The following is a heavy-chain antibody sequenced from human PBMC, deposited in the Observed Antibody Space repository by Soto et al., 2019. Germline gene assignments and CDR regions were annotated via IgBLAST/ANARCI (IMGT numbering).Heavy chain of an antibody. Sequence: SETLSLTCAVYGGSFSGYYWSWIRQPPGKGLEWIGEINHSGSTNYNPSLKSRVTISVDTSKNQFSLKLSSVTAADTAVYYCARGQGSGPRCDPWGKGTLVTVSS. CDR1: GGSFSGYY. D-gene: IGHD6-19*01. J-gene: IGHJ5*02. CDR3: ARGQGSGPRCDP. CDR2: INHSGST. V-gene: IGHV4-34*01.